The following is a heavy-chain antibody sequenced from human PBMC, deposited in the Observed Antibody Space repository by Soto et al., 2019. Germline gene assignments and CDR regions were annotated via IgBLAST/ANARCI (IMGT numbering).Heavy chain of an antibody. CDR3: TRGGDYGGRQDAFDI. CDR2: INQDGSEK. J-gene: IGHJ3*02. CDR1: GFFFPTYW. Sequence: EVQLVESGGGLVQPGGSLRLSCAASGFFFPTYWMSWVRQAPGKGLDWVADINQDGSEKYHVDSVKGRFTISRDNPKNSLYLQMNSLRAEDTAIYYCTRGGDYGGRQDAFDIWGQGTMVTVSS. V-gene: IGHV3-7*03. D-gene: IGHD4-17*01.